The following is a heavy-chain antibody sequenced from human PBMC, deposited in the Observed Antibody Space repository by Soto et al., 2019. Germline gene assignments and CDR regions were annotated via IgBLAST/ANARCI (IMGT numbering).Heavy chain of an antibody. Sequence: QVQLVQSGAEVKPPGASVKVSCKASGYTFTTFGISWVRQAPGQGLEWMGWTSTNNGDTYYAPRFQGRVTVTKDTSTRTAYMELRSLGSDDTAVYYCGREYCRGGRCYSPDYWGQGTLVTGSS. V-gene: IGHV1-18*01. CDR1: GYTFTTFG. CDR2: TSTNNGDT. J-gene: IGHJ4*02. D-gene: IGHD2-15*01. CDR3: GREYCRGGRCYSPDY.